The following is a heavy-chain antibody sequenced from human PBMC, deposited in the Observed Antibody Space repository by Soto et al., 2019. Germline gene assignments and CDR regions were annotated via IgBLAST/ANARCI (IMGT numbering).Heavy chain of an antibody. J-gene: IGHJ6*02. CDR2: VIPSFDTA. V-gene: IGHV1-69*01. D-gene: IGHD5-18*01. CDR1: GGIFTNNA. CDR3: ATGGHNDGYNFYHGMDV. Sequence: QVQVVQSGAEVKKPGSSVKVSCKVSGGIFTNNAISWVRQAPGQGLEWLGGVIPSFDTAYYAQLVRGRLRISADGATTTAYMELSGLTSADTAVYFCATGGHNDGYNFYHGMDVWGQGTTVTVS.